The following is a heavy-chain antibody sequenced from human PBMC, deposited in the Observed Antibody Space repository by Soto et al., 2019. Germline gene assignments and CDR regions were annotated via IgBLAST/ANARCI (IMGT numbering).Heavy chain of an antibody. CDR3: AREFGDSVYYYYYGMDV. J-gene: IGHJ6*02. CDR1: GGTFSSYA. Sequence: SVKVSCKASGGTFSSYAISWVRQAPGQGLEWMGGIIPIFCTANYAQKFQVRVTITADESTSTAYMELSSLRSEDTAVYYCAREFGDSVYYYYYGMDVWGQGTTVTVSS. CDR2: IIPIFCTA. D-gene: IGHD4-17*01. V-gene: IGHV1-69*13.